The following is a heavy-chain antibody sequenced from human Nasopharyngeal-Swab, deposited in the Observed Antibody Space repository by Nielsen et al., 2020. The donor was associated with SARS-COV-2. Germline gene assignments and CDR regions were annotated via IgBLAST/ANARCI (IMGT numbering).Heavy chain of an antibody. D-gene: IGHD6-6*01. Sequence: GASLKISCAASGFTFSPYTMTWVRQAPGKGLEWLSYITGTSDAIRYADSVKGRFTISRDNAKNSLFLQMNSLRAEDTAVYYCARDGGEYSSSWLVDYWGQGTLVTVSS. CDR1: GFTFSPYT. J-gene: IGHJ4*02. CDR2: ITGTSDAI. V-gene: IGHV3-48*04. CDR3: ARDGGEYSSSWLVDY.